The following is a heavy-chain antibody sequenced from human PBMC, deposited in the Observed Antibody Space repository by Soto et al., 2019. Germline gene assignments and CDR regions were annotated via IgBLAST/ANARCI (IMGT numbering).Heavy chain of an antibody. J-gene: IGHJ5*02. V-gene: IGHV3-48*02. CDR2: ISFSSTTI. CDR3: ARDNGMAGSFDP. CDR1: GFAFSTYS. D-gene: IGHD2-8*01. Sequence: PGGSLRLSCAASGFAFSTYSMNWVRQAAGKGLEWVSYISFSSTTIFYADSVRRRLTISRDNAKNSLYLQMNTLRDEDTAVYYCARDNGMAGSFDPWGQGTLVTVSS.